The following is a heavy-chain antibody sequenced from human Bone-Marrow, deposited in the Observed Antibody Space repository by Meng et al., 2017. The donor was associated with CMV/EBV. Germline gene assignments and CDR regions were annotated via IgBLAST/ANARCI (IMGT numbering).Heavy chain of an antibody. V-gene: IGHV4-59*01. CDR3: ARDSGVYGMDV. CDR1: GGSISSYY. D-gene: IGHD3-10*01. J-gene: IGHJ6*02. CDR2: IYYSGST. Sequence: GSLRLSCTVSGGSISSYYWSWIRQPPGKGLEWIGYIYYSGSTNYNPSLKSRVTISVDTSKNQFSLKLSSVTAADTAVYYCARDSGVYGMDVWVQGTTVTVSS.